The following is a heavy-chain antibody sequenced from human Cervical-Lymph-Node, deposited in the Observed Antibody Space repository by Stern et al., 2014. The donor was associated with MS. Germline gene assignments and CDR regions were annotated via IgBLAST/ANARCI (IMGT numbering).Heavy chain of an antibody. D-gene: IGHD3-16*01. CDR2: ISSSSTYI. CDR3: LRDGGDY. CDR1: GFTFSTQT. Sequence: EVQLVESGGGLVKPGGSLRLSCAASGFTFSTQTVSWVRQAPGKGLEWVSSISSSSTYIYYADSVKGRFTISRDNARNSLYLQMNSLRVDDSAVYFCLRDGGDYWGQGTLVTVSS. J-gene: IGHJ4*02. V-gene: IGHV3-21*01.